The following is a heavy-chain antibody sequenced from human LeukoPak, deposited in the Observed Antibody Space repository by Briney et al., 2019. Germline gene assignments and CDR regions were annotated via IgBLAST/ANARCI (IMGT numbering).Heavy chain of an antibody. D-gene: IGHD3-10*01. J-gene: IGHJ4*02. CDR3: ASEIFGSGSYPDY. CDR1: GFTFSTYA. Sequence: PGGSLRLSCAASGFTFSTYAMHWVRQAPGKGLEWVTMIWHDGSHKYYTDSVRGRFTIFRDNSKNTVYLQMNSLRAEDTAVYYCASEIFGSGSYPDYWGQGTLVTVSS. V-gene: IGHV3-33*01. CDR2: IWHDGSHK.